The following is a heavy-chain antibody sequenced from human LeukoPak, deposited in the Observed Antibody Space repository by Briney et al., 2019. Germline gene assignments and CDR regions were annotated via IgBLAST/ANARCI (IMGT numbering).Heavy chain of an antibody. CDR1: GRSLSSSSYY. V-gene: IGHV4-39*01. J-gene: IGHJ4*02. CDR3: ARHPEFLRDFDY. CDR2: IYYSGSI. Sequence: SETLSLTCSLSGRSLSSSSYYWGWIRQPPGNGLEGFVRIYYSGSIHYNPSLKSRFTIFVDASKNELFLELRSVTAATTAVYYCARHPEFLRDFDYWGQGTLVTVSS. D-gene: IGHD1-14*01.